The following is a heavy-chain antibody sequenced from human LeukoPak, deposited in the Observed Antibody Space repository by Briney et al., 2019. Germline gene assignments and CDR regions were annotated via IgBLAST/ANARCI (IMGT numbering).Heavy chain of an antibody. D-gene: IGHD2-2*01. CDR2: IIPIFGTA. V-gene: IGHV1-69*05. J-gene: IGHJ2*01. Sequence: SVKVSCKASEGTFSSYAISWVRQAPGQGLEWMGGIIPIFGTANYAQKFQGRVTITTDESTSTAYMELSSLRSEDTAVYYCARDAVPAATDWYFDLWGRGTLVSVSS. CDR3: ARDAVPAATDWYFDL. CDR1: EGTFSSYA.